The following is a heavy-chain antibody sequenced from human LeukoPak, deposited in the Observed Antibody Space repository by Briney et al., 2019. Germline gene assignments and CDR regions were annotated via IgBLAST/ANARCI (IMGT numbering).Heavy chain of an antibody. J-gene: IGHJ5*02. CDR2: ISGSGSRT. CDR3: AMASSTSSGWFDP. D-gene: IGHD2-2*01. CDR1: GFTSSSYL. Sequence: GGSLRLSCTASGFTSSSYLMSWVRQAPGKGLEWVSTISGSGSRTYYADSVKGRFTISRDNSKNTLYLQMNSLRAEDMAVYYCAMASSTSSGWFDPWGQGTPVTVSS. V-gene: IGHV3-23*01.